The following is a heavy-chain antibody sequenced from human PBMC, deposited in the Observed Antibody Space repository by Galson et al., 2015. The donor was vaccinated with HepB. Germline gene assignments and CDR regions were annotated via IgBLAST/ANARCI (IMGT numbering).Heavy chain of an antibody. V-gene: IGHV1-3*01. D-gene: IGHD3-9*01. CDR2: INAGNGKT. Sequence: SVKVSCKASGYTFTRYAVHWVRQAPGQRLEWMGWINAGNGKTKFSRKLQGRLTITRDTFASTAYMELSSLRSEDTAVYYCARAHYDLLTGSSTNWFDPWGQGTLVTVSS. CDR1: GYTFTRYA. CDR3: ARAHYDLLTGSSTNWFDP. J-gene: IGHJ5*02.